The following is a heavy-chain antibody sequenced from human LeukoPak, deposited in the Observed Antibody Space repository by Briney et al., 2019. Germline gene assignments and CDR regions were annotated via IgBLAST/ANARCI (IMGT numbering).Heavy chain of an antibody. CDR3: ARRNYDFWSGYYADY. CDR1: GYTFTGYY. CDR2: INPNSGGT. V-gene: IGHV1-2*02. Sequence: ASVKVSCKASGYTFTGYYMHWVRQAPGQGREWRGWINPNSGGTNYAQKFQGRVTMTRDMSTSTVYMELSSLRAEDTAVYYCARRNYDFWSGYYADYWGQGTLVTVSS. D-gene: IGHD3-3*01. J-gene: IGHJ4*02.